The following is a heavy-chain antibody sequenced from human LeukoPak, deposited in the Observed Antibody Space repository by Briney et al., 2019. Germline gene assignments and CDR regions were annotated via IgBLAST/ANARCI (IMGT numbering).Heavy chain of an antibody. V-gene: IGHV3-23*01. D-gene: IGHD2-2*01. J-gene: IGHJ4*02. CDR3: AKEGNIVVVPAAPDY. CDR2: ISGSGGST. Sequence: GGSLRPSCAASGFTFSSYAMSWVRQAPGKGLEWVSTISGSGGSTYYADSVKGRFTISRDDSRNTLYLQMNSLRAEDTAVYYCAKEGNIVVVPAAPDYWGQGTLVTVSS. CDR1: GFTFSSYA.